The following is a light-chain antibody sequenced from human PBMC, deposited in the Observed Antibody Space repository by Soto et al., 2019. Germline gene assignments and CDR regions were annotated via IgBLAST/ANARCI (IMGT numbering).Light chain of an antibody. Sequence: DIQMTPSRSSVSASIGDRVTITCRASQGIGSWLAWYQQKPGKAPLLLIYAASSLQSGVPSRFRGSGSGTDCTLTISRLQPEDFATYHVQQANHFPRTFGQGTTVEIK. J-gene: IGKJ1*01. CDR2: AAS. CDR1: QGIGSW. CDR3: QQANHFPRT. V-gene: IGKV1-12*01.